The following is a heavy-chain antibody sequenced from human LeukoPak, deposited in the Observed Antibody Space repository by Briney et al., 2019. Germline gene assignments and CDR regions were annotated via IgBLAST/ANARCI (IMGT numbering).Heavy chain of an antibody. CDR1: EFSVGSNY. D-gene: IGHD1-26*01. CDR2: IRYDGSNK. CDR3: AKDGDTMSGTYYYDMDV. J-gene: IGHJ6*03. Sequence: GGSLRLSCAASEFSVGSNYMTWVRQAPGKGLEWVAFIRYDGSNKYYADSVKGRFTISRDNSKNTLYLQMNSLRGEDTAVYYCAKDGDTMSGTYYYDMDVWGKGTTVTIS. V-gene: IGHV3-30*02.